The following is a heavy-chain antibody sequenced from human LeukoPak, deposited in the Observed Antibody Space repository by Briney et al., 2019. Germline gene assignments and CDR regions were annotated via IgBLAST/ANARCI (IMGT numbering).Heavy chain of an antibody. V-gene: IGHV4-59*08. CDR1: GGSISSSY. J-gene: IGHJ4*02. Sequence: SETLSLTCTVSGGSISSSYWSWIRQPPGKGLEWIGYIYYSGSTNHNPSLKSRVTISVDTSKNQFSLKLSPVTAADTAVYYCARQRFLEWYFDYWGQGTLVTVSS. D-gene: IGHD3-3*01. CDR3: ARQRFLEWYFDY. CDR2: IYYSGST.